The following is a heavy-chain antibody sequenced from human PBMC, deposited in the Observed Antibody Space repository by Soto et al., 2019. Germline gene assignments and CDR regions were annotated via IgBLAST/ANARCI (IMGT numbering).Heavy chain of an antibody. Sequence: GGSLRLSCAASGFMLTAYAMTWVRQAPGKGLEWLSDISGGGGNRYYADSVRGRFTISRDDSKNILYLEMSSLRVDDTAMYYCAKDRAFCTSTNCQYWYLDLWGHGTLVTVS. D-gene: IGHD2-2*01. CDR2: ISGGGGNR. J-gene: IGHJ2*01. V-gene: IGHV3-23*01. CDR1: GFMLTAYA. CDR3: AKDRAFCTSTNCQYWYLDL.